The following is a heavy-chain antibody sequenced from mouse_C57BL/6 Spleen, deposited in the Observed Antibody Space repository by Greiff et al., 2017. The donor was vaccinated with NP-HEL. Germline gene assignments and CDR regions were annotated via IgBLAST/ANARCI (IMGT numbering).Heavy chain of an antibody. CDR2: IDPSDSYT. J-gene: IGHJ3*01. Sequence: QVQLQQPGAELVKPGASVKLSCKASGYTFTSYWMQWVKQRPGQGLEWIGEIDPSDSYTNYNQKFKGKATLTVDTSSSTAYMQLSSLTSEDSAVYYCARGTPRVYWGQGTLVTVSA. CDR3: ARGTPRVY. V-gene: IGHV1-50*01. D-gene: IGHD3-3*01. CDR1: GYTFTSYW.